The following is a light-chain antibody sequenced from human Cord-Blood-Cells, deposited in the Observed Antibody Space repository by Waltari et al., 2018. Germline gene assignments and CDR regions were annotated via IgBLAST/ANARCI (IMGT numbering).Light chain of an antibody. Sequence: DIQMTQSPSSLSASVGDRVTITCRASQSISSYVNWYQQKPGKAPKLLIYAASSLQSGVPSRFSGSGSGTDFTLTISSLQPEDFATYYCQPSYSTPRTFGQGTKVEIK. CDR2: AAS. CDR1: QSISSY. J-gene: IGKJ1*01. V-gene: IGKV1-39*01. CDR3: QPSYSTPRT.